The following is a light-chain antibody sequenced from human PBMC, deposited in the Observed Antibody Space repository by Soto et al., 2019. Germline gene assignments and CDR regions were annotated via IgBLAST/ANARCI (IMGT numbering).Light chain of an antibody. Sequence: QSALTQPASVSGSPGQSITISCTGTSIDVGSYNLVSWYQQHPGKAPKLMIYEGNKRPSGVSNRFSGSKSGNTASLTISGLQAEDEADYYCCSYAGSSSFYVFGTGTKLTVL. CDR1: SIDVGSYNL. CDR2: EGN. V-gene: IGLV2-23*01. CDR3: CSYAGSSSFYV. J-gene: IGLJ1*01.